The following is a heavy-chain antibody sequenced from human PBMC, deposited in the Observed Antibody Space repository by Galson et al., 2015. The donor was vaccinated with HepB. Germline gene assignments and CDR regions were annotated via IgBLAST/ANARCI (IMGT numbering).Heavy chain of an antibody. CDR3: AREVEFSHDDSGSYDAFDV. Sequence: SLRLSCAASGFTVSSYYISWVRQAPGKGLEWVSVIYSGGSQYYADSVKGRFSIPRDNFRNTLSLQMHGLRLEDTAVYYCAREVEFSHDDSGSYDAFDVWGQGTVLTVSS. V-gene: IGHV3-66*01. D-gene: IGHD3-22*01. CDR1: GFTVSSYY. J-gene: IGHJ3*01. CDR2: IYSGGSQ.